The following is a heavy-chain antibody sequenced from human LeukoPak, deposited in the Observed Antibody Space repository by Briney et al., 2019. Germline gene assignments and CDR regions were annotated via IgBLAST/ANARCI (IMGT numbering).Heavy chain of an antibody. Sequence: ASVKVSCKTSGYSFTNYYVHWVRQAPGQGLEWLGIINPSADSASYAQKFQGRVTVTRDTSTSTVYMELSSLRSEDTAVYYCARAGYDSTWYFFDYWGQGALATVSS. D-gene: IGHD6-13*01. CDR3: ARAGYDSTWYFFDY. V-gene: IGHV1-46*01. J-gene: IGHJ4*02. CDR1: GYSFTNYY. CDR2: INPSADSA.